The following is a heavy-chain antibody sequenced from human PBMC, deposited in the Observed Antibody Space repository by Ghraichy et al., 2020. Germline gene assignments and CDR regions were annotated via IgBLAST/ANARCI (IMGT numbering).Heavy chain of an antibody. CDR1: GFTFSGSA. D-gene: IGHD6-13*01. Sequence: GGSLRLSCAASGFTFSGSALHWVRQPSGKGLEWVGRIRSNADSYATAYAVSVQGRFTISRDDSKNTAYLQMNSLKTEDTAVYYCTTLLQRWYEGYWGQGTLVSVSS. J-gene: IGHJ4*02. V-gene: IGHV3-73*01. CDR3: TTLLQRWYEGY. CDR2: IRSNADSYAT.